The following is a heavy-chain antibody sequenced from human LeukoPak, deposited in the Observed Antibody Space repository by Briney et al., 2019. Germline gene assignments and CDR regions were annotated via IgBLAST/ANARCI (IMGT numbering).Heavy chain of an antibody. CDR2: ISYDGSNK. CDR3: AKDRLRGVIPYYFDY. Sequence: PGGSLRLSCAASGFTFSSYGMHWVRQAPGKGLEWVAVISYDGSNKYYADSVKGRFTISRDNSKNTLYLQMSSLRAEDTAVYYCAKDRLRGVIPYYFDYWGQGTLVTVSS. D-gene: IGHD3-10*01. V-gene: IGHV3-30*18. J-gene: IGHJ4*02. CDR1: GFTFSSYG.